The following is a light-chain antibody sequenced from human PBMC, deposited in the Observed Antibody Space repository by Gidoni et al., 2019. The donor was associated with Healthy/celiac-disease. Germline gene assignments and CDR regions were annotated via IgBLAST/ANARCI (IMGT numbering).Light chain of an antibody. CDR3: QQYGSSPPNT. V-gene: IGKV3-20*01. CDR1: QSVSSSY. Sequence: EIVLTQSPGPLSLSPGERATLSCRASQSVSSSYLAWYQQKPGQAPRLLIYGASSRATGIPDRFSGSGSGTDFTLTISRLEPEDCAVYYWQQYGSSPPNTFGQGTKLEIK. CDR2: GAS. J-gene: IGKJ2*01.